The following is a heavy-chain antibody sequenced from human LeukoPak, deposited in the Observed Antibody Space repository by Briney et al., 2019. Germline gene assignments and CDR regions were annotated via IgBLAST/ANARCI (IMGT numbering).Heavy chain of an antibody. D-gene: IGHD3-9*01. J-gene: IGHJ4*02. CDR3: AKGYYFDILSGYSSLDS. Sequence: GGSLRLSCAASGFTFSSYAMTWVRQAPGKGLEWVSAISGSGGSTYYADSVKGRFTISRDDSKNTLYLQMNSLRAEDTAAYYCAKGYYFDILSGYSSLDSWGQGTLVTVSS. CDR2: ISGSGGST. V-gene: IGHV3-23*01. CDR1: GFTFSSYA.